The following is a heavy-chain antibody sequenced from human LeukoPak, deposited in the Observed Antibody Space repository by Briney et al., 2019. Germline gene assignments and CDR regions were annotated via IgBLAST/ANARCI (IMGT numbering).Heavy chain of an antibody. CDR3: ARDRLLRTGTTPFH. D-gene: IGHD1-7*01. V-gene: IGHV1-2*02. J-gene: IGHJ4*02. Sequence: ASVKVSCKASGYTFTGYYMHWVRQAPGQGLEWMGWINPNSGGTNYAQKLQGRVTMTTDTSTSTAYMELRSLRSDDTAVYYCARDRLLRTGTTPFHWGQGTLVTVSS. CDR2: INPNSGGT. CDR1: GYTFTGYY.